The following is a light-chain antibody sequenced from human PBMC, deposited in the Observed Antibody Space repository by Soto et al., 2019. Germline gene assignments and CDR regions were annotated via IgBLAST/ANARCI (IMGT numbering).Light chain of an antibody. Sequence: EIVLTQSPATLSLSPGERATLSCRATQSILRNLAWYQHKPGQAPRLLIYDASNRATGIPARFSGSGSGTDFTLTISSLEPEDFAVYYCQQRSNWPITFGQGTRLEIK. V-gene: IGKV3-11*01. CDR3: QQRSNWPIT. CDR2: DAS. J-gene: IGKJ5*01. CDR1: QSILRN.